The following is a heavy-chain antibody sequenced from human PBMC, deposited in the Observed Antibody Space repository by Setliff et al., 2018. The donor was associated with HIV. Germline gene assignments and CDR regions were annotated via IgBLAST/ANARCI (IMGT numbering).Heavy chain of an antibody. CDR1: GGSISSGSYY. CDR2: IYTSGST. D-gene: IGHD6-13*01. CDR3: ARVARGGHSSRWYYFDY. Sequence: LSLTCTVSGGSISSGSYYWTWIRQPAGKGLEWIGRIYTSGSTKYNPSLKSRVTISVDTSKNQFSLKVSSVTAADTAVYYCARVARGGHSSRWYYFDYWGQGTLVTVSS. J-gene: IGHJ4*02. V-gene: IGHV4-61*02.